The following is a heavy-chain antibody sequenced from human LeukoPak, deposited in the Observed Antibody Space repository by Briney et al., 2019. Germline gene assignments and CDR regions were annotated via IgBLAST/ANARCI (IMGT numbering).Heavy chain of an antibody. CDR3: ARAGVEYYDFWSGRYGMDV. J-gene: IGHJ6*02. D-gene: IGHD3-3*01. V-gene: IGHV4-4*07. CDR1: GGSISSYY. CDR2: IYTSGST. Sequence: SETLSLTCTVSGGSISSYYWSWIRQPAGKGLEWIGRIYTSGSTNYNPSLKSRVTMSVDTSKNQLSLKLSSVTAADTAVYYCARAGVEYYDFWSGRYGMDVWGQGTTVTVSS.